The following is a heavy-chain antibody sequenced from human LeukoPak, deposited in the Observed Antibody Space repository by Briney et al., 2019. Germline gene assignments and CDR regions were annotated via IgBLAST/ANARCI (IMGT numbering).Heavy chain of an antibody. D-gene: IGHD3-9*01. CDR3: ARHRHPEYYDILTGYSSAYYYGMDV. CDR2: IYYSGST. Sequence: SISSYYWXWIXQPXGKGLEWIGYIYYSGSTNYNPSLKSRVTISVDTSKNQFSLKLSSVTAADTAVYYCARHRHPEYYDILTGYSSAYYYGMDVWGQGTTVTVSS. CDR1: SISSYY. J-gene: IGHJ6*02. V-gene: IGHV4-59*08.